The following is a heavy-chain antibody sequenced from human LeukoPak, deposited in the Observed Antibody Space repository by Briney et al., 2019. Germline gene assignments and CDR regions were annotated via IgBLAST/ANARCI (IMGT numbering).Heavy chain of an antibody. CDR2: IYYSGSI. J-gene: IGHJ4*02. V-gene: IGHV4-59*01. CDR1: GASISSYY. CDR3: ARLPGGDSSGQY. D-gene: IGHD3-22*01. Sequence: SETLSLTCTVSGASISSYYWSWIRQPPGKGLEWIGDIYYSGSIKYNPSLKSRVTMSVDTSKNQFSLKLSSVTAADTAVYYCARLPGGDSSGQYWGQGTLVTVSS.